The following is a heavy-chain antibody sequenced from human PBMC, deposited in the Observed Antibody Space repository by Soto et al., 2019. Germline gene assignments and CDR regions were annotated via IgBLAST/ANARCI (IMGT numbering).Heavy chain of an antibody. D-gene: IGHD6-6*01. CDR2: IYYSGST. J-gene: IGHJ5*02. CDR1: GGSVSSCSYY. V-gene: IGHV4-61*01. CDR3: ARVGSSSAGANWFDP. Sequence: SETLSLTCTVSGGSVSSCSYYWSWIRQPPGKGLEWIGYIYYSGSTNYNPSLKSRVTISVDTSKNQFSLKLSSVTAADTAVYYCARVGSSSAGANWFDPWGQGTLVSVSS.